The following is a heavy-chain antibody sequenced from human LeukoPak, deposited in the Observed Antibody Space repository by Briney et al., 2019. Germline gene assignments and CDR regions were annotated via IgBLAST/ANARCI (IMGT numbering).Heavy chain of an antibody. CDR2: MNPTSGHT. V-gene: IGHV1-8*01. D-gene: IGHD3-10*01. CDR1: GYTFTSYD. CDR3: ARSPVGVRKKHDF. Sequence: ASVKVSCKASGYTFTSYDINWVRQATGLGLEWMGWMNPTSGHTGYAQNFQGRVTMTRDTSISTAYMELNSLTSEDTAVYYCARSPVGVRKKHDFWGQGTLVIVSS. J-gene: IGHJ4*02.